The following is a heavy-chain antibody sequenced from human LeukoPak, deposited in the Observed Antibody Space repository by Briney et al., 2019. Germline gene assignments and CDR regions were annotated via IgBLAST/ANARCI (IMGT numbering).Heavy chain of an antibody. D-gene: IGHD5-24*01. CDR3: AKANRDGYNYFFDY. V-gene: IGHV3-23*01. CDR2: ISGSGGST. Sequence: GGSLRLSCAASGFTFSSYGMSWVRQAPGKGLEWVSVISGSGGSTYYADSVKGRFTIYRDNSKNTLYMQMKSLRAEDTAIYYCAKANRDGYNYFFDYWGQGTLVTVSS. CDR1: GFTFSSYG. J-gene: IGHJ4*02.